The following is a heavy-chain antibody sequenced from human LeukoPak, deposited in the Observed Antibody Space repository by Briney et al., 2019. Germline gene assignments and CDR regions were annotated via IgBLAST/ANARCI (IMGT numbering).Heavy chain of an antibody. CDR2: IYHSGST. D-gene: IGHD1-1*01. V-gene: IGHV4-30-2*01. CDR1: GGSISSGGYS. Sequence: SQTLSLTCAVSGGSISSGGYSWSWIRQPPGKGLEWIGYIYHSGSTYYNPSLKSRVTISVDRSKNQFSLKLSSVTAADTAVYYCARAGTTSLGFDYWGQGTLVTVSS. J-gene: IGHJ4*02. CDR3: ARAGTTSLGFDY.